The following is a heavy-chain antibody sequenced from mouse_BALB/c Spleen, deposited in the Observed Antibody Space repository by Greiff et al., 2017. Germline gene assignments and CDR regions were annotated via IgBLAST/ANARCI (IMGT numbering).Heavy chain of an antibody. Sequence: VKVVESGPGLVAPSQSLSITCTVSGFSLTSYGVHWVRQPPGKGLEWLGVIWAGGSTNYNSALMSRLSISKDNSKSQVFLKMNSLQTDDTAMYYCARDWDKAWFAYWGQGTLVTVSA. V-gene: IGHV2-9*02. CDR3: ARDWDKAWFAY. CDR1: GFSLTSYG. D-gene: IGHD4-1*01. J-gene: IGHJ3*01. CDR2: IWAGGST.